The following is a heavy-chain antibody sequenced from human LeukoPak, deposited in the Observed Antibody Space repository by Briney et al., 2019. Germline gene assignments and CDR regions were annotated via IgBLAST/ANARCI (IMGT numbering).Heavy chain of an antibody. CDR3: ASTIVVVPAAPWDAFDI. Sequence: SETLSLTCTVSGGSISSYYWSWIRQPAGKGLEWIGRIYTSGSTNYNPSLKSRVTMSVDTSKNQFSLKLSSVTAADTAMYYCASTIVVVPAAPWDAFDIWGQGTMVTVSS. CDR1: GGSISSYY. CDR2: IYTSGST. J-gene: IGHJ3*02. V-gene: IGHV4-4*07. D-gene: IGHD2-2*01.